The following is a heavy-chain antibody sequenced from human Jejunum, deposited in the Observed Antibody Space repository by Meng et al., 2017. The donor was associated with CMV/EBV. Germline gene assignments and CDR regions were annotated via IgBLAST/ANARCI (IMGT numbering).Heavy chain of an antibody. CDR2: MHPNSAKT. J-gene: IGHJ6*02. D-gene: IGHD4-11*01. Sequence: ASGYTLINYEINWVRQATGQGLEWMGWMHPNSAKTGYAQKFQGRLTITRNTSIATAYMELSSLRSEDTAVYYCAKPGYSNYAMDVWGQGTTVTVSS. CDR3: AKPGYSNYAMDV. V-gene: IGHV1-8*03. CDR1: GYTLINYE.